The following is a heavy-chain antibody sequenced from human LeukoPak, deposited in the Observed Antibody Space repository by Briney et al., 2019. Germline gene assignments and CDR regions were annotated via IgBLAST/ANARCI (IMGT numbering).Heavy chain of an antibody. D-gene: IGHD2-21*01. Sequence: ASVKVSCKASGYTFTGYYMHWVRQAPGQGLEWMGWINPNSGGTNYAQKFQGRVTMTRDTSISTAYMELSRLRSDDTAVYYCASHLGIAYYYYAMDVWGQGTTVTVSS. CDR3: ASHLGIAYYYYAMDV. V-gene: IGHV1-2*02. CDR2: INPNSGGT. CDR1: GYTFTGYY. J-gene: IGHJ6*02.